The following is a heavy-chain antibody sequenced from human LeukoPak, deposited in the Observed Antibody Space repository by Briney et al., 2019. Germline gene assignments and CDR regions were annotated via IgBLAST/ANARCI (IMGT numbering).Heavy chain of an antibody. V-gene: IGHV1-18*01. D-gene: IGHD3-9*01. CDR1: GYTFTSYG. CDR2: ISAYNGNT. CDR3: ARTVQDYDILTGYYYYYGMDV. J-gene: IGHJ6*02. Sequence: GASVKVSCKASGYTFTSYGISLVRQAPGQGLEWMGWISAYNGNTNYAQKLQGRVTMTTDTSTSTAYMELRSLRSDDTAVYYCARTVQDYDILTGYYYYYGMDVWGQGTAVTVSS.